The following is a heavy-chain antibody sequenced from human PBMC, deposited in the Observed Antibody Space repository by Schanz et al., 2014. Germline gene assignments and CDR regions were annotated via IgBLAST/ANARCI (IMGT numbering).Heavy chain of an antibody. CDR1: GLTFTSAW. J-gene: IGHJ4*02. CDR2: INTGVNT. CDR3: ARGLIAAAGGAFEY. Sequence: EVQLVESGGGLVKPGGSLRLSCATSGLTFTSAWMTWVRQAPGKGLEWVSAINTGVNTYYADSVRGRFTMSRDNSKNTLYLQMNSLRAGDAAVYYCARGLIAAAGGAFEYWGQGTLVAASA. D-gene: IGHD6-13*01. V-gene: IGHV3-66*01.